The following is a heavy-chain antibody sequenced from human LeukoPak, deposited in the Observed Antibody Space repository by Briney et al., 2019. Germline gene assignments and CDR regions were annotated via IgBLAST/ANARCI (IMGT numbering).Heavy chain of an antibody. V-gene: IGHV3-72*01. Sequence: GPLRLSCAASGFTFTNHYMDWVRQAPGMGLEWIARTTNRPNAHTTSYAASVRGRFTVSRDDSNNLLHLQMSSLKSDDTAVYYCGRDTSTAIDYWGRGTLVTVSS. J-gene: IGHJ4*02. CDR1: GFTFTNHY. D-gene: IGHD5-18*01. CDR3: GRDTSTAIDY. CDR2: TTNRPNAHTT.